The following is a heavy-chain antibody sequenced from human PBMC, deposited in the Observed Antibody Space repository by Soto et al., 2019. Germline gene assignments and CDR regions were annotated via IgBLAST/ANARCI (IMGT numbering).Heavy chain of an antibody. CDR3: ARGGSFGY. V-gene: IGHV4-59*08. D-gene: IGHD3-10*01. Sequence: QVQLQESGPGLVKPSETLSLTCTVSGGSISSYYWSWIRQPPGKGLEWIGYIYYSGRTNYNPSRKSRVTISVDTSKNQFSLKLSSVTAADTAVYYCARGGSFGYWGQGTLVTVSS. CDR1: GGSISSYY. J-gene: IGHJ4*02. CDR2: IYYSGRT.